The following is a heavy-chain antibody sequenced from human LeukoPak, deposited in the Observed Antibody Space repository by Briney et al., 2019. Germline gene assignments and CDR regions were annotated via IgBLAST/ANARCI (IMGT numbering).Heavy chain of an antibody. V-gene: IGHV1-2*02. CDR1: GHTFTGYY. CDR2: INPNSGGT. D-gene: IGHD2/OR15-2a*01. J-gene: IGHJ5*02. CDR3: ARDSNRESGWFDP. Sequence: ASVKVSCKASGHTFTGYYMHWVRQAPGQGLEWMGWINPNSGGTNYAQKFQGRVTMTRDTSISTAYMELSRLRSDDTAVYYCARDSNRESGWFDPWGQGTLVTVSS.